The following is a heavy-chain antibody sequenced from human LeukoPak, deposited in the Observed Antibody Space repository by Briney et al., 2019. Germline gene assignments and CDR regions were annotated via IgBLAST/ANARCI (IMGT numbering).Heavy chain of an antibody. CDR1: GGSCSGYY. CDR3: ARDPYDFWSGLGFDP. J-gene: IGHJ5*02. D-gene: IGHD3-3*01. CDR2: INHSGST. V-gene: IGHV4-34*01. Sequence: PSETLSLTRAVYGGSCSGYYWSWIRQPPGKGLEWIGEINHSGSTNYNPSLKSRVTISVDTSKNQFSLKLSSVTAADTAVYYCARDPYDFWSGLGFDPWGQGTLVTVSS.